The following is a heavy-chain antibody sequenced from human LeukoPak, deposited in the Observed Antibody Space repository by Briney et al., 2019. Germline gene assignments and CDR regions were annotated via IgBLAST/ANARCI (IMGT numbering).Heavy chain of an antibody. Sequence: GASVKVSCKASGYTFTSYGISWVRQAPGQGLEWMGWISANNGNTNYAQNLQGRVTMTIDTSTSTAYMELRSLRSDDTAVYYCARDSSGWYGVTGPRHFDYWGQGTLVTVSS. CDR3: ARDSSGWYGVTGPRHFDY. D-gene: IGHD6-19*01. J-gene: IGHJ4*02. V-gene: IGHV1-18*01. CDR1: GYTFTSYG. CDR2: ISANNGNT.